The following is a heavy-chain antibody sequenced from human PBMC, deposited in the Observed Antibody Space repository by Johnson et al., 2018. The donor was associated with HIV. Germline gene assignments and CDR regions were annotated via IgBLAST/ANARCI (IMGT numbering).Heavy chain of an antibody. V-gene: IGHV3-7*01. CDR3: AKDREQWRYGGFDAFDI. Sequence: VQLVESVGGVVQPGRSLRLSCAASGFTFSSYWMSWVRQAPGKGLEWVANIKQDGSEKYYVDSVKGRFTISRDNSKNTLYLQMNSLRAEDTAVYYCAKDREQWRYGGFDAFDIWGQGTMVTVSS. CDR1: GFTFSSYW. CDR2: IKQDGSEK. D-gene: IGHD6-19*01. J-gene: IGHJ3*02.